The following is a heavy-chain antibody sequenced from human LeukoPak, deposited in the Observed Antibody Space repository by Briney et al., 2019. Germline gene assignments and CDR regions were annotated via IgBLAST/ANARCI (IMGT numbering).Heavy chain of an antibody. CDR1: GFTFSSYW. Sequence: GGSLRLSCAASGFTFSSYWMHWVRQAPGKGLVWVSRINSDGSSTSYADSVKGRFTISRDNAKNTLYLQMNSLRAEDTAVYYCARWSPWSRKGTATAFDYWGQGTLVTVSS. CDR2: INSDGSST. V-gene: IGHV3-74*01. D-gene: IGHD2-15*01. CDR3: ARWSPWSRKGTATAFDY. J-gene: IGHJ4*02.